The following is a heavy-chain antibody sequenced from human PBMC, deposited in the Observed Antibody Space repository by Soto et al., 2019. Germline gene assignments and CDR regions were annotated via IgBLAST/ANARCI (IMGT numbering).Heavy chain of an antibody. CDR2: IYSGGST. CDR3: AKALPKSPSYRDY. CDR1: GFTVSSNY. D-gene: IGHD3-16*02. V-gene: IGHV3-53*01. J-gene: IGHJ4*02. Sequence: GGSLRLSCAASGFTVSSNYMSWVRQAPGKGLEWVSVIYSGGSTYYADSVKGRFTISRHNSKNTLYLQMNSLRAEDTAVYYCAKALPKSPSYRDYWGQGTLVTVSS.